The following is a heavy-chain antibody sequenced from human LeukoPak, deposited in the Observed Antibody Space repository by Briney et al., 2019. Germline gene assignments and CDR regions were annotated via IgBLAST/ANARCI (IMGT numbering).Heavy chain of an antibody. CDR1: GYTFTGYY. Sequence: GASVKVSCKASGYTFTGYYMHWVRQAPGQGLEWMGWINPNSGGTNYAQKFQGRVTMTRDTSISTAYMELSRLRSDDTAVYYCARVPCGGDCSLAFDIWGQGTMVTVSS. D-gene: IGHD2-21*02. V-gene: IGHV1-2*02. CDR3: ARVPCGGDCSLAFDI. CDR2: INPNSGGT. J-gene: IGHJ3*02.